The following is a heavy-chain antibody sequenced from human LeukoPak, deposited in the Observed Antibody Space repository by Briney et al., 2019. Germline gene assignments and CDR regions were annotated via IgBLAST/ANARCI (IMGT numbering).Heavy chain of an antibody. V-gene: IGHV3-66*01. CDR1: GFTVSSNY. Sequence: PGGSLRLSCAASGFTVSSNYMSWVRQAPGKGLEWVSVIYSGGSTYCADSVKGRFTISRDNSKNTLYLQMNSLRAEDTAVYYCARDRYNWNYSYGMDVWGQGTTVTVSS. CDR2: IYSGGST. J-gene: IGHJ6*02. D-gene: IGHD1-20*01. CDR3: ARDRYNWNYSYGMDV.